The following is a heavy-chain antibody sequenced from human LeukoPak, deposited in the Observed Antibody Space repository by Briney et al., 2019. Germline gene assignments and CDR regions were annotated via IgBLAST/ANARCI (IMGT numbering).Heavy chain of an antibody. V-gene: IGHV3-30*02. CDR1: GFTFGSYG. J-gene: IGHJ4*02. Sequence: GGSLRLSCAASGFTFGSYGMHWVRQAPGKGLEWVAFIRYDGINKYYEDSVKGRFTISRDNSKNTLYLQMNSLRVEDTAVYYCAKVHCSTTSCYFPDSWGQGTLVTVSS. D-gene: IGHD2-2*01. CDR3: AKVHCSTTSCYFPDS. CDR2: IRYDGINK.